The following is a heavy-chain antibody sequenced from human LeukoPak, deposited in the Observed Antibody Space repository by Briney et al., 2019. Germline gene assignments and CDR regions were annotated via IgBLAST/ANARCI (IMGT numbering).Heavy chain of an antibody. CDR2: IYTSGIT. CDR3: AGHHDYGDPFDY. D-gene: IGHD4-17*01. V-gene: IGHV4-4*07. Sequence: PSETLSLTCTVSGGSISGYYWSRIRQPVGKGLEWIGHIYTSGITNYNPSLKSRVTISVDTSKNQFSLKLSSVTAADTAVYYCAGHHDYGDPFDYWGQGTLVTVSS. CDR1: GGSISGYY. J-gene: IGHJ4*02.